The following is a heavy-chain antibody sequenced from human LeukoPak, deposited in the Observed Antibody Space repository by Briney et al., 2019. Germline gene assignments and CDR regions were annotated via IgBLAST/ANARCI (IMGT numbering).Heavy chain of an antibody. J-gene: IGHJ4*02. V-gene: IGHV4-39*01. CDR1: GGSDSSSNYY. D-gene: IGHD3-9*01. CDR3: ARLSYDILTGYYHFDY. Sequence: SETLSLTCTVSGGSDSSSNYYWGWIRQPPGKGLEWIGNIYYSGSTYYNPSLKSRVTISADTPKNQFSLKLSSVTAADTALYYCARLSYDILTGYYHFDYWGQGTLVTVSS. CDR2: IYYSGST.